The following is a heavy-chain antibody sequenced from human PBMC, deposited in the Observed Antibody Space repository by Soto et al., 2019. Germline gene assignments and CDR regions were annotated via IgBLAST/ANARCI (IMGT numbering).Heavy chain of an antibody. CDR3: AKGPHTNVGWPYYCDS. Sequence: GGSPRLSCVASGFSLANYPMNWVRQTPGKGLEWISYTSPRGETLYYAESVEGRFTISRDNGRNSLFLQMNSLRDEDTALYFCAKGPHTNVGWPYYCDSWGQG. CDR2: TSPRGETL. D-gene: IGHD6-19*01. J-gene: IGHJ4*02. CDR1: GFSLANYP. V-gene: IGHV3-48*02.